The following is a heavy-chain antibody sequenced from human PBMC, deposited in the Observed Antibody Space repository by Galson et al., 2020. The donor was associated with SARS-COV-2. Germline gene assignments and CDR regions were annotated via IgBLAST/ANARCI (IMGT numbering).Heavy chain of an antibody. CDR2: ISPDGSSK. CDR1: GFTFSGNA. D-gene: IGHD6-13*01. J-gene: IGHJ4*02. V-gene: IGHV3-30-3*01. Sequence: GGSLRLSCATSGFTFSGNAMYWVRQAPGKGPEWAAVISPDGSSKYYADSVKGRFTISRDNSKNTLYLQMHSLRPEDTALYYCAREGGVAASGTGVSAPYCDYWGQGTMVTVSS. CDR3: AREGGVAASGTGVSAPYCDY.